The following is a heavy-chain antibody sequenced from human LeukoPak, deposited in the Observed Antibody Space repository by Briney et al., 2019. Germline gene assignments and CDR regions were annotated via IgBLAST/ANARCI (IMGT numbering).Heavy chain of an antibody. J-gene: IGHJ4*02. Sequence: GGSLRLSCAASGFTLDDYAMHWVRQAPGKGLEWVSLISGDGGSTYYADSVKGRFTISRDNSKNSLYLQMNSLRTEDTVLYYCAKAASYDYVWGSYRRPLGYFDYWGQGTLVTVSS. D-gene: IGHD3-16*02. V-gene: IGHV3-43*02. CDR3: AKAASYDYVWGSYRRPLGYFDY. CDR2: ISGDGGST. CDR1: GFTLDDYA.